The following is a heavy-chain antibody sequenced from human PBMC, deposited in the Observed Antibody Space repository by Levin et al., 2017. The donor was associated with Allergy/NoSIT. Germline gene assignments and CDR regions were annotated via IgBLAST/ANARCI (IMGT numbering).Heavy chain of an antibody. D-gene: IGHD1-7*01. V-gene: IGHV2-5*02. Sequence: SGPTLVKPTQTLTLTCTFSGFSLRTSGVGVGWIRQPPGKALEQLALIYWDDDKRYSPSLKSRLTITKDTSKNQVVLTMTNMDPVDTATYYCAHRLLRMGDWNCGDFDYWGQGTLVTVSS. CDR3: AHRLLRMGDWNCGDFDY. J-gene: IGHJ4*02. CDR1: GFSLRTSGVG. CDR2: IYWDDDK.